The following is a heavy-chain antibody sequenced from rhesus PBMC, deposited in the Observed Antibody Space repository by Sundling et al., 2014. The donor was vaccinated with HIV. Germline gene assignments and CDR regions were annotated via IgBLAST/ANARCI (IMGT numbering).Heavy chain of an antibody. CDR3: ARVTGVIPYWYFDL. D-gene: IGHD3-22*01. J-gene: IGHJ2*01. V-gene: IGHV4-165*02. CDR1: GGSISGNY. Sequence: QVHLQESGPGLVKPSETLSLTCAVSGGSISGNYWNWIRQSPGKGLEWIGYIGGSSGTTYYNPSLKSRVTISTDTSKNQFALKLSSVTAAGTAVYYCARVTGVIPYWYFDLWGPGTPVTISS. CDR2: IGGSSGTT.